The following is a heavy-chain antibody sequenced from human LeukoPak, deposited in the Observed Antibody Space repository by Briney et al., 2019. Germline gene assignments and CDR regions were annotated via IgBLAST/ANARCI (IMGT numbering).Heavy chain of an antibody. V-gene: IGHV1-46*01. J-gene: IGHJ4*02. CDR1: GYTLTELS. CDR2: INPTGGST. CDR3: ARKVSSSFFDY. D-gene: IGHD6-6*01. Sequence: ASVKVSCKVSGYTLTELSMHWVRQAPGQVLGWMGIINPTGGSTSHAQKFQGRVTMTRDTSTSTVYMELSSLRSEDTAVYYCARKVSSSFFDYWGQGTLVTVSS.